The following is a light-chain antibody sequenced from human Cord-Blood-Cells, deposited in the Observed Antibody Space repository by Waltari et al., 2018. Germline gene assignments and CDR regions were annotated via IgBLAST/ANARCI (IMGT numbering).Light chain of an antibody. CDR3: SSYTSSSTWV. CDR1: SSDVGGYNS. J-gene: IGLJ3*02. CDR2: EVS. Sequence: QSALTQPASVSGSPGQSITISCTGTSSDVGGYNSVPWYQHHPGKAPKLMIYEVSNRPSGVSNRFSGSKSGNTASLTISGLQAEDEADYYCSSYTSSSTWVFGGGTKLTVL. V-gene: IGLV2-14*01.